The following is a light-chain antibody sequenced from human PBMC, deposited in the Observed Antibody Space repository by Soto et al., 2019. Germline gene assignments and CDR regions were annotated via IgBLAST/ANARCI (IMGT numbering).Light chain of an antibody. CDR3: GSFTVTSTRV. Sequence: QSALTQPASVSASPGQSITISCTGTSSDVGGYNYVSWYQQHPGRAPKLIIYDVSVRPSGISDRFSGSKSGNTASLTISGLQAEDEADYYCGSFTVTSTRVFGGGTQLTAL. J-gene: IGLJ3*02. V-gene: IGLV2-14*03. CDR1: SSDVGGYNY. CDR2: DVS.